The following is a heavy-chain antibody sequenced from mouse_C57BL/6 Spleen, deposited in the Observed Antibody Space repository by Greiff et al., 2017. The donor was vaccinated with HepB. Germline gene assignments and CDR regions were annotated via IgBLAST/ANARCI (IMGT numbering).Heavy chain of an antibody. CDR2: IHPNSGST. CDR3: AKLTGIFDY. J-gene: IGHJ2*01. V-gene: IGHV1-64*01. Sequence: QVHVKQSGAELVKPGASVKLSCKASGYTFTSYWMHWVKQRPGQGLEWIGMIHPNSGSTNYNEKFKSKATLTVDKSSSTAYMQLSSLTSEDSAVYYCAKLTGIFDYWGQGTTLTVSS. CDR1: GYTFTSYW. D-gene: IGHD4-1*01.